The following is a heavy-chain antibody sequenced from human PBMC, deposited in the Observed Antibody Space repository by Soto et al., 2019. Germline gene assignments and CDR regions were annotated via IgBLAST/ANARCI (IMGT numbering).Heavy chain of an antibody. CDR3: ARTRSGSYPGPSYFDY. CDR1: GYTFTSYG. J-gene: IGHJ4*02. D-gene: IGHD1-26*01. Sequence: ASVKVSCKASGYTFTSYGISWLRQAPGQGLVWMGWISAYNGNTNYAQKLQGRVTMTTDTSTSTAYMELRSLRSDDTAVYYCARTRSGSYPGPSYFDYWGQGTLVTVSS. CDR2: ISAYNGNT. V-gene: IGHV1-18*04.